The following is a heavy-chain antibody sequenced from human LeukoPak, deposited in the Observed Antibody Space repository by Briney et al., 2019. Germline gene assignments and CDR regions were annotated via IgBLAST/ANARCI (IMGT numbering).Heavy chain of an antibody. J-gene: IGHJ4*02. CDR1: GFIFNDYG. CDR3: AKDILRIAEPGTRGFDY. V-gene: IGHV3-43*02. D-gene: IGHD6-13*01. Sequence: GGSLTLSCAASGFIFNDYGVQWLREAPGKGLEWVSYISGNGGSTYYADSLKGRFTISRDNSKSSLYLQMNSLRPEDTALYYCAKDILRIAEPGTRGFDYWGQGTLVTVSS. CDR2: ISGNGGST.